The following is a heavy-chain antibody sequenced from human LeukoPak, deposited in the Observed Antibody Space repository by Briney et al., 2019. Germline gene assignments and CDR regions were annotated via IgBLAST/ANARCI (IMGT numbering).Heavy chain of an antibody. CDR2: ISSSSSYI. D-gene: IGHD2-15*01. J-gene: IGHJ4*02. CDR3: ARDPPDIVVVVADDPYYFDY. CDR1: GFTFSSYS. Sequence: GGSLRLSCAASGFTFSSYSMNWVRQAPGKGLEWVSSISSSSSYIYYADSVKGRFTISRDNAKNSLYLQMNSLRAEDTAVYYCARDPPDIVVVVADDPYYFDYWGQGTLVTVSS. V-gene: IGHV3-21*01.